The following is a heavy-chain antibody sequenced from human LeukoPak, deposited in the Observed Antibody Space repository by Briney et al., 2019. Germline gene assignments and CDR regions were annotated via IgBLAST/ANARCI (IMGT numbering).Heavy chain of an antibody. V-gene: IGHV4-59*01. CDR3: ARVAPTRGFASSGYYPLDY. D-gene: IGHD3-22*01. CDR2: IYYRGST. Sequence: SQSLSLTCTVSGGSINSYYSSWIRQPPGKGLEWIGYIYYRGSTNYNPSRKSRVTITVDTSKNQFSLMLTSVTAADTAVYYCARVAPTRGFASSGYYPLDYWGQGSLVNVSS. J-gene: IGHJ4*02. CDR1: GGSINSYY.